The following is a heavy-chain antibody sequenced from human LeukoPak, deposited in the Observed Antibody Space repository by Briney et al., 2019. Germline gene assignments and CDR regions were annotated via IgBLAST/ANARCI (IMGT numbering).Heavy chain of an antibody. V-gene: IGHV1-2*02. CDR1: GYTFTGYD. J-gene: IGHJ4*02. D-gene: IGHD3-10*01. CDR2: SNSYNGGT. CDR3: TTCSGYGSGSYRDY. Sequence: ASVKVSCKASGYTFTGYDINLFRQSPGLRLKWMGWSNSYNGGTNYAQKLQGRVTMTTDTSISTAYMELSRLRSEDTAVYYCTTCSGYGSGSYRDYWGKGTLVTVSS.